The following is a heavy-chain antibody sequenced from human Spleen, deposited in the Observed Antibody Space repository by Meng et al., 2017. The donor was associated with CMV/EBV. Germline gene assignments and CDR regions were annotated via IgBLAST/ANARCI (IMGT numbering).Heavy chain of an antibody. Sequence: ASVKVSCKASGYTFTTYFMHWVRQAPGQGLEWMGIINPTGGSTTYAQRFQGRVTMTRDTSTSTVYMEVSSLRSEETAVYYCARGPNNIVVVPAATYYYYGMDVWGQGTTVTVSS. CDR2: INPTGGST. CDR3: ARGPNNIVVVPAATYYYYGMDV. CDR1: GYTFTTYF. D-gene: IGHD2-2*01. V-gene: IGHV1-46*01. J-gene: IGHJ6*02.